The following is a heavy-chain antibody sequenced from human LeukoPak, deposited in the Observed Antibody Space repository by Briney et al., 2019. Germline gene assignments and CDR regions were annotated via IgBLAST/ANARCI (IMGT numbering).Heavy chain of an antibody. CDR2: ISSSGTGI. CDR3: AASYSETQLYYFDY. CDR1: GFTFNRYG. J-gene: IGHJ4*02. D-gene: IGHD1-26*01. Sequence: GGSLRLSCAASGFTFNRYGINWVRQAPGKGLEWVAYISSSGTGIYYADSVKGRFAISRDNAKNSVYLQMNSLRGEDTAVYHCAASYSETQLYYFDYWGQGNLVTVSS. V-gene: IGHV3-48*01.